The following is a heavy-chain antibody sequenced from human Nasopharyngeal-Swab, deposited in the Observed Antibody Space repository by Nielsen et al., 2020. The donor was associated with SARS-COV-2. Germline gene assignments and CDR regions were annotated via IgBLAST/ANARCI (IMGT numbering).Heavy chain of an antibody. V-gene: IGHV3-48*04. CDR2: ISTSSSTI. Sequence: GESLKISCVASGFTFRNYNINWVRQAPGRGLEWVSYISTSSSTIHYADSVKGRFTISRDNAKDSLYLQMSSLRAGDTAFYYCARATDTSTYGLYYWGQGTLVTVSS. D-gene: IGHD3-10*01. CDR3: ARATDTSTYGLYY. J-gene: IGHJ4*02. CDR1: GFTFRNYN.